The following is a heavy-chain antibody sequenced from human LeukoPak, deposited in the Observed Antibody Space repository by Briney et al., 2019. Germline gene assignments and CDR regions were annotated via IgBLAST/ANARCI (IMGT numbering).Heavy chain of an antibody. J-gene: IGHJ4*02. D-gene: IGHD4-17*01. CDR3: ASSPQDDYGDYVFDY. V-gene: IGHV4-59*01. CDR2: IYYSGST. CDR1: GGSISSYY. Sequence: SETLSLTCTVSGGSISSYYWSWIRQPPGKGLEWIGYIYYSGSTNYNPPLKSRVTISVDTSKNQFSLKLSSVTAADTAVYYCASSPQDDYGDYVFDYWGQGTLVTVSS.